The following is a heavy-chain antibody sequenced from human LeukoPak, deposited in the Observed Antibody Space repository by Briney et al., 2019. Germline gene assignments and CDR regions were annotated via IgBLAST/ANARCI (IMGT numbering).Heavy chain of an antibody. D-gene: IGHD1-26*01. CDR1: GFTFSSYW. CDR2: IKQDGSEK. J-gene: IGHJ3*02. V-gene: IGHV3-7*01. Sequence: GSLRLSCAASGFTFSSYWMSWVRQAPGKGLEWVANIKQDGSEKYYVDSVKGRFTISRDNAKNSLYLQMNSLRAEDTAVYYCARDLGGSYQDDAFDIWGQGTMVTVSS. CDR3: ARDLGGSYQDDAFDI.